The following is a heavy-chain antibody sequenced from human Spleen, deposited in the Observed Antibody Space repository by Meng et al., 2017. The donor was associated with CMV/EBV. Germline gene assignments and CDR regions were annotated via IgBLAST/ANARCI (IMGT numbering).Heavy chain of an antibody. V-gene: IGHV3-21*01. CDR1: GFTFSSYS. CDR2: ISSSSSYI. D-gene: IGHD5-24*01. J-gene: IGHJ4*02. CDR3: AICRDGYNYHFDY. Sequence: GESLKISCAASGFTFSSYSMNWVRQAPGKGLEWVSSISSSSSYIYYADSVKGRFTISRDNAKNSLYLQMNSLRAEDTAVYYCAICRDGYNYHFDYWGQGNLVTVSS.